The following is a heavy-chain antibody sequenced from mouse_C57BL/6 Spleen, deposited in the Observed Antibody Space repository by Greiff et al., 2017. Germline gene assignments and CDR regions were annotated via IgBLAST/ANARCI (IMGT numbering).Heavy chain of an antibody. CDR1: GYSITSGYY. V-gene: IGHV3-6*01. CDR3: ARDSNYVYYYAMDY. J-gene: IGHJ4*01. CDR2: ISYDGSN. Sequence: EVQVVESGPGLVKPSQSLSLTCSVTGYSITSGYYWNWIRQFPGNKLEWMGYISYDGSNNYNPSLKNRISITRDTSKNQFFLKLNSVTTEDTATYYCARDSNYVYYYAMDYWGQGTSVTVSS. D-gene: IGHD2-5*01.